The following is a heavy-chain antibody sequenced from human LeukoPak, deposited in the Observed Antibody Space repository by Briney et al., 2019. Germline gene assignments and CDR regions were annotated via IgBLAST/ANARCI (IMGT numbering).Heavy chain of an antibody. Sequence: VASVKVSCKASGYTLTGYYMHWVRQTPAQGLEWMGWINPNSGGTNYAQKFQGRVTMTRDTSISTAYMELSRLRSDDTAVYYCARVRYGDSPGIDYWGQGTLVTVSS. CDR1: GYTLTGYY. V-gene: IGHV1-2*02. CDR3: ARVRYGDSPGIDY. CDR2: INPNSGGT. D-gene: IGHD4-17*01. J-gene: IGHJ4*02.